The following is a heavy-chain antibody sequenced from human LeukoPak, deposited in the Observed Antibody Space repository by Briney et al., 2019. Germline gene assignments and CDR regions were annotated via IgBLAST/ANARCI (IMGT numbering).Heavy chain of an antibody. V-gene: IGHV4-59*01. Sequence: SETLSLTCTVSGVSISSYYWSWIRQPPGKGLEWIGYIYYSGSTNYNSSLKSRVTISVDTSKNQFSLRLTSVTAADTAVYYCARGLYYGGAFDIWGQGTMVTVSS. CDR3: ARGLYYGGAFDI. CDR1: GVSISSYY. D-gene: IGHD4-23*01. CDR2: IYYSGST. J-gene: IGHJ3*02.